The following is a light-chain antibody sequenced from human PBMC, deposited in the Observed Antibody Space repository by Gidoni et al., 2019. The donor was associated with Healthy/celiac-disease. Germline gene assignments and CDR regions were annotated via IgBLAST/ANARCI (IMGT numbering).Light chain of an antibody. CDR1: SSDGGSYNL. J-gene: IGLJ2*01. Sequence: QSALTQPASVSGSPGQSIPISCTGTSSDGGSYNLVSWYQQHPGKAPKLMIYEGSKRPSGVSNRFSGSKSGNTASLTISGLQAEDEADYYCCSYAGSSNVVFGGGTKLTVL. CDR3: CSYAGSSNVV. V-gene: IGLV2-23*01. CDR2: EGS.